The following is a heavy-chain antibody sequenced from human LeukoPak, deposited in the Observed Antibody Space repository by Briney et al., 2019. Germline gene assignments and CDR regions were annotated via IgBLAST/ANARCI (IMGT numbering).Heavy chain of an antibody. J-gene: IGHJ4*02. Sequence: PRASVKVSCKASGYTFTGYYMHWVRQAPGQGLEWMGWINPNSGGTNYAQKSQGRVTMTRDTSISTAYMELSRLGSDDTAVYYCLPKLSGSYGYWGQGTLVTVSS. CDR3: LPKLSGSYGY. CDR2: INPNSGGT. D-gene: IGHD1-26*01. V-gene: IGHV1-2*02. CDR1: GYTFTGYY.